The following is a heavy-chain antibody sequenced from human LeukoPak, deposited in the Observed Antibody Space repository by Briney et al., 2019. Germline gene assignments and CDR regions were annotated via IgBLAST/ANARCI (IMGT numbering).Heavy chain of an antibody. CDR1: GFTFSDYY. J-gene: IGHJ4*02. CDR2: ISSSGSTI. Sequence: GGSLRLSCAASGFTFSDYYMSWIRQAPGKGLEWVSYISSSGSTIYYADSVKGRFTISRDNAKNSLYLQMNNLGAEDTAVYYCARVEWVAATQNYYFDYWGQGTLVTVSS. D-gene: IGHD2-15*01. CDR3: ARVEWVAATQNYYFDY. V-gene: IGHV3-11*01.